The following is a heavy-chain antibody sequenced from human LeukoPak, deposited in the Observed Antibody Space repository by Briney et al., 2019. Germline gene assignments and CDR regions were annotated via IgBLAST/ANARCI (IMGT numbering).Heavy chain of an antibody. Sequence: SETLSLTCTVSGDSISSSNCYWGWIRQPPGKGLEWIGSIYFSGGTYYNASLKSRVTISVDTSKNQFSLKLSSVTAADTAVYYCARSRGSGYVGEGFCFDYWGRGTLVTVSS. CDR2: IYFSGGT. J-gene: IGHJ4*02. D-gene: IGHD5-12*01. V-gene: IGHV4-39*01. CDR3: ARSRGSGYVGEGFCFDY. CDR1: GDSISSSNCY.